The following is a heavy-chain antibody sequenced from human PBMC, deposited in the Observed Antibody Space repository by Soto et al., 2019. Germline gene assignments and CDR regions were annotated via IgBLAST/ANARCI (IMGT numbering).Heavy chain of an antibody. D-gene: IGHD2-2*01. CDR2: ISGSGGST. CDR3: ASPYKYCSSTSCPDY. V-gene: IGHV3-23*01. Sequence: EVQLLESGGGLVQPGGSLRLSCAASGFTFSSYAMSWVRQAPGKGLEWVSAISGSGGSTYYADSVKGRFTISRDNSENTLYLQMNSLRAEDTAVYYCASPYKYCSSTSCPDYWGQGTLVTVSS. CDR1: GFTFSSYA. J-gene: IGHJ4*02.